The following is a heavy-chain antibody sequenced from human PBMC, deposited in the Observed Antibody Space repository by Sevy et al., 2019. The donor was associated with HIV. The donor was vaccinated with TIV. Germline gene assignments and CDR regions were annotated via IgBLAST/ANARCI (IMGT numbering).Heavy chain of an antibody. V-gene: IGHV3-30-3*01. CDR3: SRSAVADIEAWFDS. CDR1: GFTFSRHA. D-gene: IGHD5-12*01. Sequence: GGSLRLSCVGSGFTFSRHAMHWVRQAPGKGLEWVAVILYDGSNKYYAYSVKGRFTISSDNSKNTLDLEMHSLRPEATAVDDCSRSAVADIEAWFDSWGLGTLVTVSS. J-gene: IGHJ5*01. CDR2: ILYDGSNK.